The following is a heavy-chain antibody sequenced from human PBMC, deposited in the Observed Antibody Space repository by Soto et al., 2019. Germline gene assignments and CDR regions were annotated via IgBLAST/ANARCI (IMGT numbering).Heavy chain of an antibody. CDR2: IIPIFGTA. CDR1: GDTMSIDA. D-gene: IGHD3-9*01. Sequence: FSVKVSRKASGDTMSIDASSWVRQAPGQGLEWMGGIIPIFGTANYAQKFQGRVTITADESTSTAYMELSSLRSEDTAVYYCARDFCITGPPTILTSGMDIWGQ. V-gene: IGHV1-69*13. J-gene: IGHJ6*01. CDR3: ARDFCITGPPTILTSGMDI.